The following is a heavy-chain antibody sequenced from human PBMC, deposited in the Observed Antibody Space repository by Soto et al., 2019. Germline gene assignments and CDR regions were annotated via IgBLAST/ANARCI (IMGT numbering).Heavy chain of an antibody. D-gene: IGHD3-3*02. J-gene: IGHJ4*02. CDR2: IYHSEGT. CDR3: ARERLQFWSGYPPPGLVDY. Sequence: SETLSLTCAVSGGSISSGGYSWSWIRQPPGKGLEWIGYIYHSEGTYYNPSLKSRVTISVDRSKNQFSLKLSSVTAADTAVYYCARERLQFWSGYPPPGLVDYWGQGTLVTVSS. CDR1: GGSISSGGYS. V-gene: IGHV4-30-2*01.